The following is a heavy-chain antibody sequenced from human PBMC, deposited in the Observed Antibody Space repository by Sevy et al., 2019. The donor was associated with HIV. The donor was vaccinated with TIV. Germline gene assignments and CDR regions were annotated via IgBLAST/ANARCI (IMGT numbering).Heavy chain of an antibody. J-gene: IGHJ6*04. CDR1: GFTFSSYW. V-gene: IGHV3-7*01. Sequence: GGSLRLSCAASGFTFSSYWMSWVRQAPGKGLEWVANIKQDGSEKYYVDSVKGRFTISRDNAKNSLYLQMNSLRAEDTAVYYCAREAQQLVRGYHYGMDVWGKGTTVTVSS. CDR2: IKQDGSEK. CDR3: AREAQQLVRGYHYGMDV. D-gene: IGHD6-13*01.